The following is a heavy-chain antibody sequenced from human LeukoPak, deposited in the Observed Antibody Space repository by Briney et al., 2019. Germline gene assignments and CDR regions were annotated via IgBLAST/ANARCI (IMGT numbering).Heavy chain of an antibody. CDR3: EKNGYSYGFASDALYI. D-gene: IGHD5-18*01. V-gene: IGHV1-18*01. CDR2: ICAYNGNT. Sequence: ASVKVSCKASGYTFTSYGISWVRQAPGQGLEWMGWICAYNGNTNYAQKLQGRVTMTTDTSPSTGYMEMRTLRADDTAVYICEKNGYSYGFASDALYIWGQGTMVTDSS. CDR1: GYTFTSYG. J-gene: IGHJ3*02.